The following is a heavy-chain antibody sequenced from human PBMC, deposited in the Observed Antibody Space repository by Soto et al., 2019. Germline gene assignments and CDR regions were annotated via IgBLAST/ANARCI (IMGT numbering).Heavy chain of an antibody. Sequence: GASVKVSCKASGGTFSSYAISWVRQAPGQGLEWMGGIIPIFGTANYAQKFQGRVTITADESTSTAYMELSSLRSEDTAVYYCARDRTPYYYYGMEVWGQGTTVTVSS. J-gene: IGHJ6*02. CDR3: ARDRTPYYYYGMEV. CDR2: IIPIFGTA. V-gene: IGHV1-69*13. CDR1: GGTFSSYA.